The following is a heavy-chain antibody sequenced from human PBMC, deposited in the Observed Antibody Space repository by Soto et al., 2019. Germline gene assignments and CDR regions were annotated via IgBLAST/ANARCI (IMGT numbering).Heavy chain of an antibody. J-gene: IGHJ4*02. Sequence: EVQLLESGGGLVQPGGSLRLSCAASGFTFSNYAVTWVRQAPGKGLEWVSTISGSGGSTYYADSVKGRFTISRDNSRNMLYMPMSGLRAEDTAVYYCSQEMGSRWYESDYLGEGTLVTVSA. V-gene: IGHV3-23*01. CDR3: SQEMGSRWYESDY. CDR1: GFTFSNYA. D-gene: IGHD6-13*01. CDR2: ISGSGGST.